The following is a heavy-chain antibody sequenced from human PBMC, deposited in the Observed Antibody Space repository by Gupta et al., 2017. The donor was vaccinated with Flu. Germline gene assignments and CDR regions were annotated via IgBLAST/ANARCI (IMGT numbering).Heavy chain of an antibody. CDR1: GSSFTDYY. V-gene: IGHV1-2*02. J-gene: IGHJ4*02. CDR3: ARIEGSASMVGD. D-gene: IGHD1-26*01. CDR2: VSPKRGGT. Sequence: QVQMVQSGAEVKKPGASVRLYCKTSGSSFTDYYVHWVRQAPGQGLEWMGWVSPKRGGTSFAQNFQGRVTMTADTSSGTAYMELTSLTSDDTALYYCARIEGSASMVGDWGQGTQVIVSS.